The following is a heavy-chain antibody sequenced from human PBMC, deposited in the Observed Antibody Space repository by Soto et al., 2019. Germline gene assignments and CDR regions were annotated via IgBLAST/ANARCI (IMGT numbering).Heavy chain of an antibody. CDR1: GYSFTSYW. D-gene: IGHD1-26*01. Sequence: EVQLVQSGAEVKKPGESLKISCKGSGYSFTSYWIGWVRQMPGKGLEWMGIIYPGDSDTRYSPSFQGQVTISADKSISTAFLQWRSLKASDTAMDYCARLASRGATDFDYWGQGTLVTVSS. J-gene: IGHJ4*02. CDR2: IYPGDSDT. CDR3: ARLASRGATDFDY. V-gene: IGHV5-51*03.